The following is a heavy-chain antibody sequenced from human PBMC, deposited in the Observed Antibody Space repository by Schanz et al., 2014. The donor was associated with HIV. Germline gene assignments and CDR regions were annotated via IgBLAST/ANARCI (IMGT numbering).Heavy chain of an antibody. CDR1: GFSFSSFG. J-gene: IGHJ5*01. CDR2: IWYDGSHE. CDR3: ARDLRANYYGPQVDWFDS. D-gene: IGHD3-10*01. Sequence: QVQLVESGGGVVQPGRSLRLSCAASGFSFSSFGFHWVRQSQGKGLEWLAVIWYDGSHEYYADSGKGRFTISRDNSKSTLSLQMNSLRAEDTAVYYCARDLRANYYGPQVDWFDSWGQGTPVIVSS. V-gene: IGHV3-33*01.